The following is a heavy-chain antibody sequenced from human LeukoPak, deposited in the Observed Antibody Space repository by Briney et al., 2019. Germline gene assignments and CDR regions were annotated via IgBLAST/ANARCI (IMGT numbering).Heavy chain of an antibody. CDR1: GFTFSSYG. V-gene: IGHV3-30*18. CDR3: AKDYGILTGYPLYYSDY. J-gene: IGHJ4*02. Sequence: PGGSLRLSCAASGFTFSSYGMHWVRQAPGKGLEWVAVISYDGSNKYYADSVKGRFSISRDNSKNTLYLQMNSLRAEDTAVYYCAKDYGILTGYPLYYSDYWGQGTLVTVSS. CDR2: ISYDGSNK. D-gene: IGHD3-9*01.